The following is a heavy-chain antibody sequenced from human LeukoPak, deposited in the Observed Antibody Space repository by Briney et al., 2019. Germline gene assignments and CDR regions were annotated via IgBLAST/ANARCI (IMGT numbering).Heavy chain of an antibody. CDR2: ISAYNGNT. D-gene: IGHD6-6*01. CDR1: GGTFSSYA. Sequence: GSSVKVSCKASGGTFSSYAISWVRQAPGQGLEWMGWISAYNGNTNYAQKLQGRVTMTTDTSTSTAYMELRSLRSDDTAVYYCASVKVSSIAALDWFDPWGQGTLVTVSS. V-gene: IGHV1-18*01. J-gene: IGHJ5*02. CDR3: ASVKVSSIAALDWFDP.